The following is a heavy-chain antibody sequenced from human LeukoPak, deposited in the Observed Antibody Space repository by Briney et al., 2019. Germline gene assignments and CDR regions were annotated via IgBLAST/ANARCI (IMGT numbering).Heavy chain of an antibody. CDR2: IYPGDSDT. Sequence: GESLKISCKGSGYRFTNYRIAWVRQMPGKGLEWMGVIYPGDSDTRYNPSFQGQVTMSADKTISTAYLRWSSLKASDTAMYYCARWLTGLHFDYWGQGTLVTVSS. CDR1: GYRFTNYR. J-gene: IGHJ4*02. V-gene: IGHV5-51*01. D-gene: IGHD6-19*01. CDR3: ARWLTGLHFDY.